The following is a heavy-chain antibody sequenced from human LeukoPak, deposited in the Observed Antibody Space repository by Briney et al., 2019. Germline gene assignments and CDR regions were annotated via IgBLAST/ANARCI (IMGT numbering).Heavy chain of an antibody. Sequence: PSETLSLTCTVSGGSISSSSYYWGWIRQPPGKGLEWIGSIYYSGSTYYNPSLKSRVTISVDTSKNQFSLKLSSVTAADTAVYYCARTGVFWSGYYHYYMDVWGKGTTVTVSS. CDR2: IYYSGST. V-gene: IGHV4-39*07. CDR3: ARTGVFWSGYYHYYMDV. D-gene: IGHD3-3*01. J-gene: IGHJ6*03. CDR1: GGSISSSSYY.